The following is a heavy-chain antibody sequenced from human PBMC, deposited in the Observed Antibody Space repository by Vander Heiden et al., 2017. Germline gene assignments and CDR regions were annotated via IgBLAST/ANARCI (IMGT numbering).Heavy chain of an antibody. J-gene: IGHJ6*02. CDR3: ATRRVYAPTIGYYYYGMDV. CDR2: IIPIFGTA. CDR1: GGTFSSYA. Sequence: QVQLVQSGAEVKKPGSSVKVSCQASGGTFSSYAISWVRQAPGQGLEWMGGIIPIFGTANYAQKFQGRVTITADEPTSTAYMELSSLRSEDTAVYYCATRRVYAPTIGYYYYGMDVWGQGTTVTVAS. V-gene: IGHV1-69*01. D-gene: IGHD2-8*01.